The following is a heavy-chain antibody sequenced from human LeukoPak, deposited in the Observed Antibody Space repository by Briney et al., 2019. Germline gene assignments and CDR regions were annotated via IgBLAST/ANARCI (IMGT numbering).Heavy chain of an antibody. Sequence: PGGSLRLSCAASGFTFSSYWMSWVRQAPGKGLEWVANIKQDGSEKYYVDSVKGRFTISRDNAKNSLYLQMNSLRAEDTAVYYCVRQDYGDYRGGAFDIWGQGTMVTVSS. CDR1: GFTFSSYW. J-gene: IGHJ3*02. CDR3: VRQDYGDYRGGAFDI. V-gene: IGHV3-7*01. CDR2: IKQDGSEK. D-gene: IGHD4-17*01.